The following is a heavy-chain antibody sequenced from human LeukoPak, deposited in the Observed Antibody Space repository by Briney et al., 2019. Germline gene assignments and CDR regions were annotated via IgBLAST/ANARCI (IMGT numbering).Heavy chain of an antibody. CDR3: ALGRSSGSYYNVGGDY. CDR1: GGSFSGYY. CDR2: INHSGST. J-gene: IGHJ4*02. V-gene: IGHV4-34*01. D-gene: IGHD3-10*01. Sequence: SETLSLTCAVYGGSFSGYYWSWIRQPPGKGLEWIGEINHSGSTNYNPSLKSRVTISVDTSKNQFSLRLSSVTAADTAVYYCALGRSSGSYYNVGGDYWGQGTLVTVSS.